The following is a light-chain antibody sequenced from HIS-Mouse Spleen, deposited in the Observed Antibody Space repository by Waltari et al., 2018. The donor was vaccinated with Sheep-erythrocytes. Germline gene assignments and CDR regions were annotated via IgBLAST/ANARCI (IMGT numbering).Light chain of an antibody. Sequence: QSALTQPASVSGSPGQSITISCTGTSSDVGSYTLVSWYQQHPGKAPKLMIYEGSKRPSGVSNRIAGSKSGKTASLTISGLQAEDEADYYCCSYAGSSTPWVFGGGTKLTVL. J-gene: IGLJ3*02. V-gene: IGLV2-23*01. CDR3: CSYAGSSTPWV. CDR1: SSDVGSYTL. CDR2: EGS.